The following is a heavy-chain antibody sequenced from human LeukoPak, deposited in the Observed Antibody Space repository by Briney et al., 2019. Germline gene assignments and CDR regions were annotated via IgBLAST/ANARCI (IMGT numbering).Heavy chain of an antibody. CDR2: IYYSGST. CDR3: ARTLHYYDSSGYYYGGYYYYYGMDV. Sequence: SETLSLTCAVSGYSISSSNWWGWIRQPPGKGLEWIGYIYYSGSTYYNPSLKSRVTMSVDTSKNQFSLKLSSVTAVDTAVYYCARTLHYYDSSGYYYGGYYYYYGMDVWGQGTTVTVSS. D-gene: IGHD3-22*01. V-gene: IGHV4-28*01. J-gene: IGHJ6*02. CDR1: GYSISSSNW.